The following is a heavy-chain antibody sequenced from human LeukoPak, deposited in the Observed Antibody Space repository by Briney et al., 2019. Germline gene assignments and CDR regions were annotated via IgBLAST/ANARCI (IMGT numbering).Heavy chain of an antibody. J-gene: IGHJ4*02. D-gene: IGHD4-23*01. CDR2: IRYDGSNK. CDR1: GFSFSSYG. CDR3: AKDLSDYGGLRPYFDY. V-gene: IGHV3-30*02. Sequence: PGGSLRLSCAASGFSFSSYGMHWVRQAPGKGLEWVAFIRYDGSNKYYADSVKGRFTISRDNSKNTLYLQMNSLRGEDTAVCHCAKDLSDYGGLRPYFDYWGQGTLVTVSS.